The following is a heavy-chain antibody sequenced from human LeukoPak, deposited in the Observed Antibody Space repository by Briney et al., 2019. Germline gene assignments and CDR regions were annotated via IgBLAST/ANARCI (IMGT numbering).Heavy chain of an antibody. CDR3: AIFYYYDSSGYHYYYYMDV. Sequence: PGGSLRLSCAASGFTFSSYWMSWVRQAPGKGLEWVANIKQDGSEKYYVDSVKGRFTISRDNAKNSLYLQMNSLRAEHTAVYYSAIFYYYDSSGYHYYYYMDVWGKGTTVTVSS. D-gene: IGHD3-22*01. V-gene: IGHV3-7*01. J-gene: IGHJ6*03. CDR2: IKQDGSEK. CDR1: GFTFSSYW.